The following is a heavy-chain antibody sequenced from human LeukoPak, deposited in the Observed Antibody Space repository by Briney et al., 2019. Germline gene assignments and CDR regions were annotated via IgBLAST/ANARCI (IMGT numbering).Heavy chain of an antibody. CDR3: AKGSSSWTYYYYGMDV. CDR1: GFTFSSYA. J-gene: IGHJ6*02. CDR2: ISGSGGST. V-gene: IGHV3-23*01. D-gene: IGHD6-13*01. Sequence: GGSLRLSCAASGFTFSSYAMSWVRQAPGKGLEWVSAISGSGGSTYYADSVKGRFTISRDNSKNTLYLQMNSLRAEGTAVYYCAKGSSSWTYYYYGMDVWGQGTTVTVSS.